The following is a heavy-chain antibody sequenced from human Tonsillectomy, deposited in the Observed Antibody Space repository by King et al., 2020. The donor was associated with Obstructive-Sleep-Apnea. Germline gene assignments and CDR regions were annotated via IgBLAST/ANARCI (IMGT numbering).Heavy chain of an antibody. Sequence: VQLVESGGGVVQPGRSLRLSCAASGFTFSSYAMHWVRQAPGKGLEWGAVISYDGSNKYYADSVKGRFTISRGNSKNTLYLQMNSLRAEDTAVYYCAREPVEQQLVRLDYWGQGTLVTVSS. CDR2: ISYDGSNK. J-gene: IGHJ4*02. CDR1: GFTFSSYA. V-gene: IGHV3-30*04. D-gene: IGHD6-13*01. CDR3: AREPVEQQLVRLDY.